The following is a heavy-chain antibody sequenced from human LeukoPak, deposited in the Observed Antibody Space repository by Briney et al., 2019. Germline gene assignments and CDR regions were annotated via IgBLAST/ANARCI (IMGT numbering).Heavy chain of an antibody. J-gene: IGHJ4*02. CDR1: GFTSSDYY. D-gene: IGHD3-3*01. CDR2: VSGSGTTM. CDR3: TRSLSNYDPFDF. V-gene: IGHV3-11*04. Sequence: PGGSLRLSCAASGFTSSDYYVSWIRQAPGKGLEWVSYVSGSGTTMYYADFVKGRFTVTRDFAKNSVSLQMNSLRAEDTAVYYCTRSLSNYDPFDFWGQGTLVTVSS.